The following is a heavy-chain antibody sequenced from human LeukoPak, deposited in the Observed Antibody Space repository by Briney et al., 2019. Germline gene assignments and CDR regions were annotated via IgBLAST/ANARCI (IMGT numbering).Heavy chain of an antibody. D-gene: IGHD3-3*01. Sequence: PSETLSLTCTVSGGSISSSSYYWGWIRQPPGKGLEWIGSIYYSGSTYYNPSLKSRVTISVDTSKNQFSLKLSSVTAADTAVYYCARHIEIFGVVITVSFDIWGQGTMVTVSS. J-gene: IGHJ3*02. CDR2: IYYSGST. CDR3: ARHIEIFGVVITVSFDI. CDR1: GGSISSSSYY. V-gene: IGHV4-39*01.